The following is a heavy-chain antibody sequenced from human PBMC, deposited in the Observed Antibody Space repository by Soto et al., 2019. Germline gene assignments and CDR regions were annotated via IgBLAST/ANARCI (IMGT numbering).Heavy chain of an antibody. V-gene: IGHV3-64D*06. D-gene: IGHD5-12*01. CDR2: ITSNGGST. CDR1: GFTVSSYA. J-gene: IGHJ4*02. Sequence: EVQLGESGDGLGQPGGSLRLSCSGSGFTVSSYAMHWVRQAPGKGLEYVSVITSNGGSTYYADSVKGRFTISRDNSKNTLNLQMSSLRAEDTAVYYCVITGYSGYDWDYWGQGTLVTVSS. CDR3: VITGYSGYDWDY.